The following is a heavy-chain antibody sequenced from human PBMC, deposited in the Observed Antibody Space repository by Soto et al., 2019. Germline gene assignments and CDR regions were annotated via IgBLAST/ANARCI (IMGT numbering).Heavy chain of an antibody. CDR2: INSDGSST. J-gene: IGHJ5*02. D-gene: IGHD3-3*01. Sequence: EVQLVASGGGLVQPGGSLRLSCAASGFTFSSYWMHWVRQAPGKGLVWVSRINSDGSSTSYADSVKGRFTISRDNAKNTLYLQMNSLRAEDTAVYYCARDHGYYDFWSGYYTGWFDPWGQGTLVTVSS. CDR1: GFTFSSYW. CDR3: ARDHGYYDFWSGYYTGWFDP. V-gene: IGHV3-74*01.